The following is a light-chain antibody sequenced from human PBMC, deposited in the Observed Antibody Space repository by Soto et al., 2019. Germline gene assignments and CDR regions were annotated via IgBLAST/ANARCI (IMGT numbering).Light chain of an antibody. J-gene: IGKJ1*01. Sequence: EIVMTQSPATLSVSPGERATLSCRASESVSSRLAWYQQKPGQVPRLLIYDASTRATGIPARFSGSASGTDFTLTISSLQSEDFAVYYCQQYKNWPRTFGQGTKVEI. CDR2: DAS. CDR3: QQYKNWPRT. V-gene: IGKV3-15*01. CDR1: ESVSSR.